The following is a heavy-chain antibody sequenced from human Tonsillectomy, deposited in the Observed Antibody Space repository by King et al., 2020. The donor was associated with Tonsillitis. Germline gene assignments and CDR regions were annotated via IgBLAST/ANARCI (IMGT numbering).Heavy chain of an antibody. D-gene: IGHD2-2*02. V-gene: IGHV5-51*03. CDR1: GYSFSSYW. J-gene: IGHJ5*02. CDR3: ARDLGYCSSTSCYNNWFDP. CDR2: IYPGDSDT. Sequence: VQLVESGAEVKKPGESLKISCKGSGYSFSSYWIGWVRQMPGKGLEWMGIIYPGDSDTRYSPSFQGQVTISADKSISTAYLQWSSLKASDTAMYYCARDLGYCSSTSCYNNWFDPWGQGTLVTVSS.